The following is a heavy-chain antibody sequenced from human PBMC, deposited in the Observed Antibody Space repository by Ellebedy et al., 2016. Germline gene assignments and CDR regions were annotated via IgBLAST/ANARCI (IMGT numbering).Heavy chain of an antibody. Sequence: GGSLRLSCAASGFTVSSNYMSWVRQAPGKGLEWVSALYNSGSTSYADSVKGRFTISRDNSKNTLYLQMSSLRAEDTAVYYCAIDYASPVRFDYWGQGTLVTVSS. D-gene: IGHD4/OR15-4a*01. J-gene: IGHJ4*02. CDR3: AIDYASPVRFDY. CDR1: GFTVSSNY. V-gene: IGHV3-53*01. CDR2: LYNSGST.